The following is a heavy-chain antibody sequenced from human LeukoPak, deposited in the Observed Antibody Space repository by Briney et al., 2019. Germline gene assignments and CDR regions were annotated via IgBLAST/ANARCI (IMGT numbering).Heavy chain of an antibody. Sequence: GVCLRLSCAASGFTCSNAWMSWVRQAPGKGLEWVGRIKSKTDGGTTEYAAPVKGRFTMSRDDSKNTLYLQMNSLQTEDTAVYYCTTTHSGDGYNVLGYWGQGTLVTVSS. J-gene: IGHJ1*01. V-gene: IGHV3-15*01. CDR3: TTTHSGDGYNVLGY. CDR2: IKSKTDGGTT. CDR1: GFTCSNAW. D-gene: IGHD5-24*01.